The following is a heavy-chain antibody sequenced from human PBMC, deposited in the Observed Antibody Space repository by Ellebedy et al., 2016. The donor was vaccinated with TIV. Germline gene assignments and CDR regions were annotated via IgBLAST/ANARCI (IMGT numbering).Heavy chain of an antibody. CDR3: AGRHFDL. CDR2: IKEDGGGK. V-gene: IGHV3-7*01. Sequence: GESLKISXAASGFIFSDYWMHWVRQAPGKGLEWVANIKEDGGGKYYVDSVKGRFTISRDNTKNSLYLQMNSLRAEDTAVYFCAGRHFDLWGRGTLVTVSS. J-gene: IGHJ2*01. CDR1: GFIFSDYW.